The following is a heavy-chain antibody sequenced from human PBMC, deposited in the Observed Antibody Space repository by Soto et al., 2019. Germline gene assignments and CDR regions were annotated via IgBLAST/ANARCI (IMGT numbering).Heavy chain of an antibody. Sequence: EMQLVESGGGLVQPGGSLRLSCAASGFTFSSYWMSWVRQAPGKGLEWVANIKQDGSEKYYVDSVKGRFTISRDNAKNSLYLQMNSLRAEDTAVYYCARDLEPYGSGSYFDYWGQGTLVTVSS. V-gene: IGHV3-7*01. CDR2: IKQDGSEK. J-gene: IGHJ4*02. D-gene: IGHD3-10*01. CDR3: ARDLEPYGSGSYFDY. CDR1: GFTFSSYW.